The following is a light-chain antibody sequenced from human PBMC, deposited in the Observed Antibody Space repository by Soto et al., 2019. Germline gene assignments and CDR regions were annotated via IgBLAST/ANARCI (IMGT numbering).Light chain of an antibody. CDR3: MQVLHIPPA. J-gene: IGKJ1*01. CDR1: QSLLHSNGYNY. CDR2: LGS. V-gene: IGKV2-28*01. Sequence: DIVMTQSPLSLPVTPGEPASISCRSSQSLLHSNGYNYLDWYLQKPGQSPQLLIYLGSNRASGVXDXXSGSGSGTDFTLKISRVEAEDVGVYYCMQVLHIPPAFGQGTKVEIK.